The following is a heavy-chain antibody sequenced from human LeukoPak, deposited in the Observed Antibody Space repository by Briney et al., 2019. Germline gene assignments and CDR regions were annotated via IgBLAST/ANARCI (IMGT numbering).Heavy chain of an antibody. V-gene: IGHV3-21*04. CDR2: ISSSSSYI. Sequence: GGSLRLSCAASGFTFSSYSMNWVRQAPGKGLEWVSPISSSSSYIYYADSVKGRFTISRDNAKNTLYLQMNSLRAEDTAVYYCAKRGPGSPQSGKYYFDYWGQGTLVTVSS. D-gene: IGHD3-10*01. J-gene: IGHJ4*02. CDR3: AKRGPGSPQSGKYYFDY. CDR1: GFTFSSYS.